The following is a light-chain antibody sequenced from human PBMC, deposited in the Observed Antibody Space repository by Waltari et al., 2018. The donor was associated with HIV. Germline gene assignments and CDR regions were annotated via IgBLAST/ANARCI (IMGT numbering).Light chain of an antibody. Sequence: QTVVTQEPSLSVSPGGTITLTCGLNSGSVSTSYYPSWYQQTPGQAPRTLVYATTTRSSGVPDRFSGTILGNKAALTITGAQADDDSAFYCVLYMGSGIPMFGGGTKLTVL. CDR2: ATT. CDR1: SGSVSTSYY. V-gene: IGLV8-61*01. CDR3: VLYMGSGIPM. J-gene: IGLJ3*02.